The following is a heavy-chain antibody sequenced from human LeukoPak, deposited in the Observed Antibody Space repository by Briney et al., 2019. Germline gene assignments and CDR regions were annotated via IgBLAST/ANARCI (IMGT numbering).Heavy chain of an antibody. J-gene: IGHJ4*02. Sequence: SETLSLTCAVYGGSFSGYYWSWLRQPPGKGLEWIGEINHSGSTNYNPSLKSRVTISVDTSKNQFSLKLSSVTAADTAVYYCHTIFGAIGSFDYWGQGTLVTVSS. CDR3: HTIFGAIGSFDY. CDR2: INHSGST. V-gene: IGHV4-34*01. D-gene: IGHD3-3*01. CDR1: GGSFSGYY.